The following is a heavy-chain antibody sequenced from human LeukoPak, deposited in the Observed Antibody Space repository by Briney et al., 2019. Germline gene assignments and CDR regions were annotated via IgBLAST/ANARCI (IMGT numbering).Heavy chain of an antibody. V-gene: IGHV4-39*01. CDR3: VRQDYVWGSYRLDY. J-gene: IGHJ4*02. CDR1: SGSISNSGYY. D-gene: IGHD3-16*02. Sequence: SETLSLTCTVSSGSISNSGYYWGWIRQPPGKGLERIGSIYYSGNTYYNPSLKSRVTISVDTSKNRFSLKLSSVTAADTAVYYCVRQDYVWGSYRLDYWGQGTLVTVSS. CDR2: IYYSGNT.